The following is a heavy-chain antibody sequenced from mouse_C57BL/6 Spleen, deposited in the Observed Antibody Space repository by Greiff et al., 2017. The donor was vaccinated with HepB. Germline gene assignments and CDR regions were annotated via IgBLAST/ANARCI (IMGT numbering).Heavy chain of an antibody. D-gene: IGHD1-1*01. CDR1: GFTFSNYW. CDR2: IRLKSDNYAT. Sequence: EVQGVESGGGLVQPGGSMKLSCVASGFTFSNYWMNWVRQSPEKGLEWVAQIRLKSDNYATHYAESVKGRFTISRDDYKSSVYLQMNNLRAEDTGIYYCYGSSDDWYFDVWGTGTTVTVAS. J-gene: IGHJ1*03. CDR3: YGSSDDWYFDV. V-gene: IGHV6-3*01.